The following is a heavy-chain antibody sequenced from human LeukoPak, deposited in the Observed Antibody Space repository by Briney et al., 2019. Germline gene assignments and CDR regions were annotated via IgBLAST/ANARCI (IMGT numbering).Heavy chain of an antibody. CDR3: ASSTVTTRIDDY. CDR2: INPNSGGT. V-gene: IGHV1-2*02. D-gene: IGHD4-17*01. Sequence: ASVKVSCKASGYTFTGYYMHWVRQAPGQGLEWMGWINPNSGGTNHAQKFQGRVTMTRDTSISTAYMELSRLRSDDTAVYYCASSTVTTRIDDYWGQGTLVTVSS. J-gene: IGHJ4*02. CDR1: GYTFTGYY.